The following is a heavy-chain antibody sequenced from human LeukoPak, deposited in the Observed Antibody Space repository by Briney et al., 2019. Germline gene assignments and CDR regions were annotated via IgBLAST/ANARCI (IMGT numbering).Heavy chain of an antibody. CDR3: ATDSKGAGNWYPHYYYYHMDV. CDR1: GGTFSSHA. J-gene: IGHJ6*03. Sequence: SVKVSCKASGGTFSSHAISWVRQAPGQGLEWMGRIIPIFGIANYAQKFQGRVTITTDESTSTAYMELSSLRSEDTAVHYCATDSKGAGNWYPHYYYYHMDVWGKGTTVTVSS. CDR2: IIPIFGIA. D-gene: IGHD6-13*01. V-gene: IGHV1-69*05.